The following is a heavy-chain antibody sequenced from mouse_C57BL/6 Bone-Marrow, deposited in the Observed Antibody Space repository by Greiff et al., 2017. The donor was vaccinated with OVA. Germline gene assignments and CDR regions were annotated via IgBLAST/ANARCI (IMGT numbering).Heavy chain of an antibody. J-gene: IGHJ1*03. Sequence: QVQLQQPGAELVKPGASVKMSCKASAPHLPRYCITWVKQRPGQGLEWIGDIYPGSGSTNYNEKFKSKATLTVDTSSSTAYMQLSSLTSEDSAVYYCARSTTVVAPYWYFDVWGTGTTVTVSS. CDR1: APHLPRYC. CDR3: ARSTTVVAPYWYFDV. D-gene: IGHD1-1*01. V-gene: IGHV1-55*01. CDR2: IYPGSGST.